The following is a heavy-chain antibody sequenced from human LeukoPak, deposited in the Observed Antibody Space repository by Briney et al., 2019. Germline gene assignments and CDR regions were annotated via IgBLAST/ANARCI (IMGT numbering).Heavy chain of an antibody. CDR2: ITGSSPWT. V-gene: IGHV3-23*01. D-gene: IGHD7-27*01. Sequence: GGSLRLSCEASGFTFRTYGMTWVRQAPGKGLEWVSGITGSSPWTYYADSVKGRFTISRDNSNNTLHLQMNSLRAEDTAIYYCARELVSLGTGYFDLWGRGTLVTVSS. CDR1: GFTFRTYG. J-gene: IGHJ2*01. CDR3: ARELVSLGTGYFDL.